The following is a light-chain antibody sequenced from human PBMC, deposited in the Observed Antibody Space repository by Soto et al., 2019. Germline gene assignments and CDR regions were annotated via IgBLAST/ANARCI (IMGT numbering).Light chain of an antibody. V-gene: IGLV3-1*01. CDR1: KLGDKY. Sequence: SYELTQPPSVSVSPGQTASITCSGDKLGDKYACWYQQKPGQSPVLVIYQDNKRPSGIPERFSASNSGNTATLTISGTQAMDEADYYCQAWDSSTAGVVFGGGTQLTVL. J-gene: IGLJ2*01. CDR2: QDN. CDR3: QAWDSSTAGVV.